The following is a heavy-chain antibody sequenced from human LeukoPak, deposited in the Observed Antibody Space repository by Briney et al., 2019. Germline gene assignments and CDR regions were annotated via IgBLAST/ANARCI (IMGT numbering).Heavy chain of an antibody. CDR1: GFTFNNAW. Sequence: GGSLRLSCVASGFTFNNAWMHWVRQVPGKGLVWVSRISGDGTARNYADSVKGRFTISRDDAKNTVDLQMNSLRGKDTAVYYCVRGRGSYGWFDPWGQGTLVTVSS. J-gene: IGHJ5*02. CDR3: VRGRGSYGWFDP. V-gene: IGHV3-74*01. CDR2: ISGDGTAR. D-gene: IGHD3-10*01.